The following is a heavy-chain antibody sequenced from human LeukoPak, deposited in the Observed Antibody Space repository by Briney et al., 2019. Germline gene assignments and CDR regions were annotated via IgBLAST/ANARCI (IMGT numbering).Heavy chain of an antibody. D-gene: IGHD3-22*01. CDR1: GYTFTGYY. CDR2: VNPSGGMT. CDR3: ARDLIGGANWFDP. Sequence: GASVKVSCKASGYTFTGYYMHWVRQAPEQGLEWMGAVNPSGGMTRYAQNFHGRVTVTRDMSTSTVYMELSSLRSDDTAVYFCARDLIGGANWFDPWGQGTLVTVSS. J-gene: IGHJ5*02. V-gene: IGHV1-46*01.